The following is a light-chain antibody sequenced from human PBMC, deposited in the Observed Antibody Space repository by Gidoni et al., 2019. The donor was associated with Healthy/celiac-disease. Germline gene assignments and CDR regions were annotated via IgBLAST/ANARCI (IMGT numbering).Light chain of an antibody. CDR1: QSVSSY. V-gene: IGKV3-11*01. J-gene: IGKJ4*01. CDR3: QQRSNWPPLT. CDR2: DAS. Sequence: EIVLTQPPATLSLSPGERATLSCRASQSVSSYLAWYQQKPGQAPRLLIYDASNRATGIPARFSGSGSGTDFTLTISSLEPEDVAVYYCQQRSNWPPLTCGGGTKVEIK.